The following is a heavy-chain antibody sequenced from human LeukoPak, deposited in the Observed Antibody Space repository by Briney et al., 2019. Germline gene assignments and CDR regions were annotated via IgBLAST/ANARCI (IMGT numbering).Heavy chain of an antibody. Sequence: GASVKVSCKASGYTFTSYAMHWVRQAPGQRLEWMGWINAGNGNTKYSQKFQGRVTITRDTSASTAYMELSSLRSEDTAVYYCARGGGRWLQNPPVGYWGQGTLVTVSS. D-gene: IGHD5-24*01. CDR1: GYTFTSYA. CDR3: ARGGGRWLQNPPVGY. V-gene: IGHV1-3*01. CDR2: INAGNGNT. J-gene: IGHJ4*02.